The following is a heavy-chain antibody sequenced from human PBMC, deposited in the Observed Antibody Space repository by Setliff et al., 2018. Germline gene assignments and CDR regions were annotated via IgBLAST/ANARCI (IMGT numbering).Heavy chain of an antibody. J-gene: IGHJ6*03. CDR1: GGSISSYY. V-gene: IGHV4-59*12. CDR3: ARDPGDYYMDV. Sequence: PSETLSLTCTVSGGSISSYYWSWIRQPPGKGLEWIGYIYYSGSTNYNPSLKSRVTISVDTSKNQLSLRLTSVTAADTAVYYCARDPGDYYMDVWGKGTTVTVSS. CDR2: IYYSGST.